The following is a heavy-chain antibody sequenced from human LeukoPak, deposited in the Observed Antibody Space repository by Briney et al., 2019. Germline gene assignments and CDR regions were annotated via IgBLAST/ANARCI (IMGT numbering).Heavy chain of an antibody. D-gene: IGHD5-12*01. Sequence: SGTLSLTCFVSGGSISNGNWCTWVRPPPGKGREWIGEIYHTGTTNYNASLESRVTISIDESTNRFSLNPRSVTAADTAVYYCATRSPLVDAILWGQGTLVTVSS. J-gene: IGHJ4*02. CDR2: IYHTGTT. V-gene: IGHV4-4*02. CDR1: GGSISNGNW. CDR3: ATRSPLVDAIL.